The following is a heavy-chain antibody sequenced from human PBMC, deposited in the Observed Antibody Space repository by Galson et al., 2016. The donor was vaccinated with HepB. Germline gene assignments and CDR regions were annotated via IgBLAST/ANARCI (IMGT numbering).Heavy chain of an antibody. CDR1: GFTFNIFA. CDR3: AREGDNYDFLMGGYFDY. J-gene: IGHJ4*02. V-gene: IGHV3-30-3*01. Sequence: SLRLSCAASGFTFNIFAMHWVRQTPGKGLEWVASISYDGTIKYSADSVKGRFTISRDNSKNTLYLQMNSLRSEDTAVYYCAREGDNYDFLMGGYFDYWGQGTLVTVSS. D-gene: IGHD3-9*01. CDR2: ISYDGTIK.